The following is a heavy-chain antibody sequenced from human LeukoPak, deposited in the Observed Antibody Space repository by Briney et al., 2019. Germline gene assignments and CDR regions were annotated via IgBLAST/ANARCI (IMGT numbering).Heavy chain of an antibody. J-gene: IGHJ4*02. CDR3: ARVAKERVGGVYYFDY. CDR2: IGIAGAT. Sequence: PGGSLRLSCAPSGFTLSNSDMRSVRHAAGNWLGSVSSIGIAGATSYTGSGRGRFTISRENAKNSLYLQMNSLRAGDTAVYYCARVAKERVGGVYYFDYWGQGTLVTVSS. CDR1: GFTLSNSD. D-gene: IGHD1-1*01. V-gene: IGHV3-13*01.